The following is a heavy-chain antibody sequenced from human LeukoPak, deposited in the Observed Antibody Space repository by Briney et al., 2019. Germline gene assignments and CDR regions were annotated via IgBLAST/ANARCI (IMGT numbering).Heavy chain of an antibody. J-gene: IGHJ4*02. Sequence: RGSLRLSCAASGFTFSSYGMHWVRQAPGKGLEWVAVIWYDGSNNYYADSVKGRFTISRDNSKNTLYLQMNSLRAEDTAVYYCARAYERYFDYWGQGTLVTVSS. CDR1: GFTFSSYG. D-gene: IGHD1-1*01. V-gene: IGHV3-33*01. CDR2: IWYDGSNN. CDR3: ARAYERYFDY.